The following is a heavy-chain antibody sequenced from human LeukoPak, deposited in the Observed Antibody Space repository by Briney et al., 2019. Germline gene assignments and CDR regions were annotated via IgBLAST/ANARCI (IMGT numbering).Heavy chain of an antibody. J-gene: IGHJ5*02. CDR2: IYYSGST. Sequence: SETLSLTRTVSGGSISSYYWSWIRQPPGKGLEWIGYIYYSGSTNYNPSLKSRVTISVDTSKNQFSLKLSSVTAADTAVYYCARRSIAARYYWFDPWGQGTLVTVSS. CDR3: ARRSIAARYYWFDP. CDR1: GGSISSYY. D-gene: IGHD6-6*01. V-gene: IGHV4-59*01.